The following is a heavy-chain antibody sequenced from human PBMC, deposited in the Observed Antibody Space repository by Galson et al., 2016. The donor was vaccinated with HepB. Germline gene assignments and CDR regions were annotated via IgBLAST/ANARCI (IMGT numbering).Heavy chain of an antibody. V-gene: IGHV3-15*01. CDR3: TTHPWTPSVGRTYYFDY. Sequence: CAASGFTFSNASLSWVRQAPGKGLEWVGRIKSKTDGGPTDYAAPVKGRFTISRDESKNMLYLQMNSLKTEDTAVYHCTTHPWTPSVGRTYYFDYWGQGTLVTVSS. CDR1: GFTFSNAS. CDR2: IKSKTDGGPT. D-gene: IGHD3/OR15-3a*01. J-gene: IGHJ4*02.